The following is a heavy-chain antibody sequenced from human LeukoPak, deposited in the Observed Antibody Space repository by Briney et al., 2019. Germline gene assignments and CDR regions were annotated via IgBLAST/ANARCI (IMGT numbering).Heavy chain of an antibody. V-gene: IGHV4-31*02. CDR1: GFIVSGDF. Sequence: LRLSCAASGFIVSGDFMSWIRQHPGKGLEWIGYIYYSGSTYYNPSLKSRVTISVDTSKNQFSLKLSSVTAADTAVYYCARASDGLYYYYYGMDVWGQGTTVTVSS. CDR3: ARASDGLYYYYYGMDV. CDR2: IYYSGST. D-gene: IGHD2-2*01. J-gene: IGHJ6*02.